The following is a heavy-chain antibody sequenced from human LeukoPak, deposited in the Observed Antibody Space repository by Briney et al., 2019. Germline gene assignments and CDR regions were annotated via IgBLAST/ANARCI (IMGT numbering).Heavy chain of an antibody. CDR3: ARGQLATVDY. V-gene: IGHV3-74*01. CDR2: INSDGSTT. CDR1: GFTFRSYW. D-gene: IGHD5-12*01. J-gene: IGHJ4*02. Sequence: GGSLRLSCAASGFTFRSYWMHWVRQAPGKGLVWVSRINSDGSTTTYADSVEGRFTISRDNAKNTLYLQMNSLRAEDTAVCYCARGQLATVDYWGQGTLVTVSS.